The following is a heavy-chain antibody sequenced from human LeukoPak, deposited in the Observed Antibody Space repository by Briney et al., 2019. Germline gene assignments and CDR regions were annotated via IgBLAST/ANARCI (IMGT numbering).Heavy chain of an antibody. V-gene: IGHV3-23*01. D-gene: IGHD6-19*01. J-gene: IGHJ4*02. CDR2: ISGSAGDT. CDR1: GFTFGSHA. Sequence: GGSLRLSCAASGFTFGSHAMYWVRQAPGKGLEWLSGISGSAGDTYYADSVKGRFTISGDNSKNTVYLQMNSLRAEDTALYYCAKTTGGNSSGRYPGWPVDYWGQGTLVTVSS. CDR3: AKTTGGNSSGRYPGWPVDY.